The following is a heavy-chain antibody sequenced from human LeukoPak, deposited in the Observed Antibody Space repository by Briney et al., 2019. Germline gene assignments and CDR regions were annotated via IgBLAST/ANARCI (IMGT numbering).Heavy chain of an antibody. CDR1: GGTFSSYA. J-gene: IGHJ4*02. CDR2: IIPIFGTA. V-gene: IGHV1-69*13. CDR3: ARWRAYYYGSGSYYFDY. D-gene: IGHD3-10*01. Sequence: SVKVSCKASGGTFSSYAISWVRQAPGQGLEWMGGIIPIFGTANYAQKFQGRVTITADESTSTAYMELSSLRSEDTAVYYCARWRAYYYGSGSYYFDYWGQGTLVTVSS.